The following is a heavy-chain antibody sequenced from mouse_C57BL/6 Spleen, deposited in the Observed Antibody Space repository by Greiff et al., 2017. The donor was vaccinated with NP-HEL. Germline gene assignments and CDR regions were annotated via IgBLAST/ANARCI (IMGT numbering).Heavy chain of an antibody. J-gene: IGHJ1*03. CDR1: GYTFTDYN. CDR2: INPNNGGT. V-gene: IGHV1-18*01. CDR3: ARRGYFTTVHYWYFDV. Sequence: DVQLQESGPELVKPGASVKIPCKASGYTFTDYNMDWVKQSHGKSLEWIGDINPNNGGTIYNQKFKGKATLTVDKSSSTAYMELRSLTSEDTAVYYCARRGYFTTVHYWYFDVWGTGTTVTVSS. D-gene: IGHD1-1*01.